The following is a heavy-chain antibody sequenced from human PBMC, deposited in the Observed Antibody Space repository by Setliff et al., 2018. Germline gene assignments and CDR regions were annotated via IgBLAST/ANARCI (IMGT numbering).Heavy chain of an antibody. J-gene: IGHJ6*02. CDR2: INHSGST. CDR1: GGSFSGYY. V-gene: IGHV4-34*01. D-gene: IGHD3-3*01. CDR3: ARGPRITIFGVVSLSLYGMDV. Sequence: SETLSLTCAAYGGSFSGYYWSWIRQPPGKGLEWIGEINHSGSTNYNPSLKSRVTISVDTSKNQFSLKLSSVTAADTAVYYCARGPRITIFGVVSLSLYGMDVWGQGTTVTVSS.